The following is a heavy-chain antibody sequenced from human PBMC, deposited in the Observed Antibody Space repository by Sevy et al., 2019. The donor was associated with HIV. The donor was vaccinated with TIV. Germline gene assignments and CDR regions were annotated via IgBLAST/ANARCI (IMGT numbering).Heavy chain of an antibody. V-gene: IGHV3-23*01. CDR1: GFIFSGSA. D-gene: IGHD6-6*01. Sequence: GGSLRLSCAASGFIFSGSAMSWVRQAPGKGLEWVACISGSGGFTYYADSVKGMFTISRDNFKNTVDLEMKSLSVEDTAVYYCAKDPLNIAARFDYWGQGTLVTVSS. J-gene: IGHJ4*02. CDR3: AKDPLNIAARFDY. CDR2: ISGSGGFT.